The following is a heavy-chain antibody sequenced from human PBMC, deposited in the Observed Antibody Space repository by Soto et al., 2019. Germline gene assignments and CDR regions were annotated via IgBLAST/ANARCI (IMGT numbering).Heavy chain of an antibody. CDR3: ASSSLYGMHV. CDR2: IYYSGTT. Sequence: SETLSLTCSVSGGSISSGYYYWSWIRQNPGKGLEWSGKIYYSGTTYYNPTPKSRLSISIDPSMSQSCLQVGSVSAEDTAVYYCASSSLYGMHVWGQGTTVTVSS. CDR1: GGSISSGYYY. J-gene: IGHJ6*02. V-gene: IGHV4-30-4*01.